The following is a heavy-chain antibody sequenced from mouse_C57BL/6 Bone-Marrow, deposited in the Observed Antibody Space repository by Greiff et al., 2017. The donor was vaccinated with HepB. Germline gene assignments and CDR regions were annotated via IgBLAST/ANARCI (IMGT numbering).Heavy chain of an antibody. D-gene: IGHD2-3*01. J-gene: IGHJ4*01. Sequence: QVQLQQPGAELVKPGASVKLSCKASGYTFTSYWMQWVKQRPGQGLEWIGEIDPSDSYTNYNQKFKGKATLTVDTSSSTAYMQLSSLTSEDSAVYYCARDVYFPYAMDYWGQGTSVTVSS. V-gene: IGHV1-50*01. CDR1: GYTFTSYW. CDR3: ARDVYFPYAMDY. CDR2: IDPSDSYT.